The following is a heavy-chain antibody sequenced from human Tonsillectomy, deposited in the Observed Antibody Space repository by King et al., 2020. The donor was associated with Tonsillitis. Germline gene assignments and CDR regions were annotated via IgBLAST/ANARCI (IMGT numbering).Heavy chain of an antibody. CDR3: ARGGGSPHSGLAV. CDR1: GGTFSSYD. D-gene: IGHD2-15*01. Sequence: VQLVQSGAEVKKPGSSVKVSCKASGGTFSSYDITWVRQAPGQGLEWMGGIIPIFGTSNYAQKLQGRVTITADESTSTAYMELSSLRSEDTAVYYGARGGGSPHSGLAVWGQGTTVIVSS. CDR2: IIPIFGTS. J-gene: IGHJ6*02. V-gene: IGHV1-69*01.